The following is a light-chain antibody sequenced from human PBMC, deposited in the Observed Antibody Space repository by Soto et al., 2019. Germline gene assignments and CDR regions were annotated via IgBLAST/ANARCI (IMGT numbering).Light chain of an antibody. J-gene: IGKJ4*01. CDR3: QQYNNWPPVT. V-gene: IGKV3-15*01. Sequence: EIVMTQSPATLSVSPGERATLSCRASQSVSSNLAWYQQNPGQAPRLLIYDASTRATDIPARFSGSGSGTEFTLTISSLQYEDFAVYYCQQYNNWPPVTFGGGTKVEIK. CDR2: DAS. CDR1: QSVSSN.